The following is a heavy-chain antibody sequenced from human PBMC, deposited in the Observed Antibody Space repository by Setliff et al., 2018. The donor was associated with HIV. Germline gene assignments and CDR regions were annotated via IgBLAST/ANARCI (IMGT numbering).Heavy chain of an antibody. CDR1: GGSISSSIYY. Sequence: PSETLSLTCTVSGGSISSSIYYWGWIRQPPGKGLEWIGFIYYSGSTYYYGGSTYYNPSLKSRVTISVDTSKNQFSLKLSSVTAADTAVCYCARHDTEYSSYPIDYWGQGNLVTVSS. CDR2: IYYSGSTYYYGGST. D-gene: IGHD6-6*01. CDR3: ARHDTEYSSYPIDY. V-gene: IGHV4-39*01. J-gene: IGHJ4*02.